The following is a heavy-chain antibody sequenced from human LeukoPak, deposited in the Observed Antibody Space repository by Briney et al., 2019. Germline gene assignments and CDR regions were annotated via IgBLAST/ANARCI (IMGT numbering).Heavy chain of an antibody. J-gene: IGHJ4*02. CDR3: ARDRTGTTKFDY. V-gene: IGHV1-18*01. CDR1: GYTFTSYG. CDR2: ISAYNGNA. Sequence: ASVKVSCKASGYTFTSYGISWVRQAPGQGLEWMGWISAYNGNANYAQKLQGRVTMTTDTSTSTAYMELRSLRSDDTAVYYCARDRTGTTKFDYWGQGTLVTVSS. D-gene: IGHD1-1*01.